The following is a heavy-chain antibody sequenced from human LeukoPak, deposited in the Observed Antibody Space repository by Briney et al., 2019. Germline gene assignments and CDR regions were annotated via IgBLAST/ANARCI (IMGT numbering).Heavy chain of an antibody. V-gene: IGHV4-39*07. CDR1: GGSISSSSYY. Sequence: PSETLSLTCTVSGGSISSSSYYWGWIRQPPGKGLEWIGSIYYSGSTYYNPSLKSRVTISVDTSKNQFSLKLSSVTAADTAVYYCARGAAFDIWGQGTMVTVSS. J-gene: IGHJ3*02. CDR3: ARGAAFDI. CDR2: IYYSGST.